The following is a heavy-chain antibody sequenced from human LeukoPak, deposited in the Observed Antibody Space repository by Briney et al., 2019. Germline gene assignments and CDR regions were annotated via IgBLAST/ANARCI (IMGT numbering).Heavy chain of an antibody. Sequence: ASVKVSCKASGYTFTGYYMHWVRQAPGEGLDWMGGFDPEDGETVYAQKFQGRVTMTEDTSTDTAYMELSSLRSDDTAVYYCTSDDYGRNSAKTADFDYWGQGTLVTVSS. V-gene: IGHV1-24*01. CDR3: TSDDYGRNSAKTADFDY. J-gene: IGHJ4*02. D-gene: IGHD4-23*01. CDR1: GYTFTGYY. CDR2: FDPEDGET.